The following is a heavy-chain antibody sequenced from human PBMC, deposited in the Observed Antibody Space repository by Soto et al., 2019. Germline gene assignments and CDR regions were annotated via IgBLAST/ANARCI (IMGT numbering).Heavy chain of an antibody. CDR1: GFTFTSSA. CDR3: AKDAPLFFCSGVSSQNLLLPYYGMAF. J-gene: IGHJ6*02. D-gene: IGHD2-15*01. V-gene: IGHV1-58*01. CDR2: IVVGSGNT. Sequence: ASVKVSCKASGFTFTSSAVQWVRQARGQRLEWIGWIVVGSGNTNYAQKFQERVTITRDMSTSTAYMELSSLRSEDTAVYYCAKDAPLFFCSGVSSQNLLLPYYGMAFWAQGPTLPVSS.